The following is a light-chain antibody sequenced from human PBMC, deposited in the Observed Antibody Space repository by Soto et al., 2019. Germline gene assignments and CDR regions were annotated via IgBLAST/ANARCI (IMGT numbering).Light chain of an antibody. Sequence: IQRTESASSLSASVGDRVTITCRASQSISSYLNWYQQKPGKAPKILIYAASSLQSGVPSRFSVSGSGTDFTLTISRLKNEDFATYDGQQRYSTTITFCQGTRLEIK. J-gene: IGKJ5*01. V-gene: IGKV1-39*01. CDR2: AAS. CDR1: QSISSY. CDR3: QQRYSTTIT.